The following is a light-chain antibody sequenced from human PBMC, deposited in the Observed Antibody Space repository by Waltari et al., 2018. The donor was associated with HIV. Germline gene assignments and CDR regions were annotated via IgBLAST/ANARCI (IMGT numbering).Light chain of an antibody. CDR1: EDVRNF. CDR2: AAS. Sequence: DIQMTQSPSSVSASVGDRVTITCRASEDVRNFLAWYQQKPGRVPSRLIYAASTLHSGVTSRFSGTGSVTDFTLTIDSLQPEDVATYFCQNYNSAPRTFGPGTKLEI. J-gene: IGKJ2*01. V-gene: IGKV1-27*01. CDR3: QNYNSAPRT.